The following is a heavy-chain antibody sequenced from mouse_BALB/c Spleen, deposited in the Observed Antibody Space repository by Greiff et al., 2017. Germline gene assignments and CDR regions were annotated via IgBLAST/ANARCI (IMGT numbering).Heavy chain of an antibody. Sequence: EVKLVESGGGLVQPGGSRKLSCAASGFTFSSFGMYWVRQAPEKGLEWVAYISSGSSTIYYADTVKGRFTISRDNPKNNLFLQMTSLRSEDPAMYYCAKSLFITTVVATDYYAMDYWGQGTSVTVSS. CDR3: AKSLFITTVVATDYYAMDY. V-gene: IGHV5-17*02. D-gene: IGHD1-1*01. CDR2: ISSGSSTI. J-gene: IGHJ4*01. CDR1: GFTFSSFG.